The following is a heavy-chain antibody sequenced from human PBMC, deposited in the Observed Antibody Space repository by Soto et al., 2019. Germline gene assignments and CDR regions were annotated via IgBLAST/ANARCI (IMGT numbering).Heavy chain of an antibody. CDR2: IHYSGRT. V-gene: IGHV4-59*12. Sequence: SETLSLTCSVSNGSISGFYWTWIRQPPGKILEWIGYIHYSGRTDYNPSLTSRATMSVDTSRNQFSLNLKSITAADTAVYYCVRVGVGIGNHFDSWGRGTLVTVSS. J-gene: IGHJ4*02. CDR1: NGSISGFY. CDR3: VRVGVGIGNHFDS. D-gene: IGHD1-26*01.